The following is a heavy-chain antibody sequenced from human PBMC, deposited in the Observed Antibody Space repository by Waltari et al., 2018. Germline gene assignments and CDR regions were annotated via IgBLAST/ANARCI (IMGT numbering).Heavy chain of an antibody. Sequence: QLQLEESGGEVVQPGRSLRLLCAAFGFTFSSLGLNWVRQGPGKGLGWVAVLSYDGTNKYYVDSVKGRFTISRDNSKNTLYLQMNSLRPEDSAVYYCAKDRFGSGWSTPDYWGQGTLVTVSS. J-gene: IGHJ4*02. CDR1: GFTFSSLG. CDR3: AKDRFGSGWSTPDY. D-gene: IGHD6-19*01. CDR2: LSYDGTNK. V-gene: IGHV3-30*18.